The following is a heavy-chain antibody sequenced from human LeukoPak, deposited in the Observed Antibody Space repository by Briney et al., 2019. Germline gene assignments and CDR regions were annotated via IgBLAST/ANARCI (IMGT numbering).Heavy chain of an antibody. J-gene: IGHJ5*02. CDR1: GGSISSYY. V-gene: IGHV4-59*01. CDR2: IYYSGST. Sequence: PSETLSLTCTVSGGSISSYYWSWIRQPPGKGLEWIGYIYYSGSTNYNPSLKSRVTISVDTSKNQISLKLSSVTAADTAVYYCARASYSSSWFDPWGQGTLVTVSS. CDR3: ARASYSSSWFDP. D-gene: IGHD6-13*01.